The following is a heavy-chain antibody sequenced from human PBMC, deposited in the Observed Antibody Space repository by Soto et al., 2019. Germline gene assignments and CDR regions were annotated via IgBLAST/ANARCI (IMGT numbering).Heavy chain of an antibody. CDR2: INADNGDI. CDR1: GYRFSSYG. CDR3: ARWVVAAGTGAMDV. V-gene: IGHV1-18*01. Sequence: QVRLVQSGAEVKKPGAAVKVSCKTSGYRFSSYGISWVRQAPGQGLEWMGWINADNGDIKYSDKFQGRVTMTTDTSTRTVYMELRTLTSVDTAVYYCARWVVAAGTGAMDVWGQGTTVTVSS. D-gene: IGHD2-15*01. J-gene: IGHJ6*02.